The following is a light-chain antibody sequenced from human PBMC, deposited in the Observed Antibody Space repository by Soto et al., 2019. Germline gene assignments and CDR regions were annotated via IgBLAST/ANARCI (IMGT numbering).Light chain of an antibody. CDR2: KND. CDR3: AGWDDSLNGVV. V-gene: IGLV1-44*01. J-gene: IGLJ2*01. Sequence: QSVLTQPPSASGTPGQRVSISCSGSSSNIGSNSVHWYQQLPGAAPKLLIYKNDQRPSGVPDRFSGSKSGTSASLAISGLQSEDEADYYCAGWDDSLNGVVFGGGTKVTVL. CDR1: SSNIGSNS.